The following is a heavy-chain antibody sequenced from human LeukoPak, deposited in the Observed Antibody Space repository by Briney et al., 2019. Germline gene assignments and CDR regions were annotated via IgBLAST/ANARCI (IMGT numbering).Heavy chain of an antibody. CDR1: GSIFDDYT. CDR3: AKAAPYSGYDTFFDY. V-gene: IGHV3-43*01. J-gene: IGHJ4*02. CDR2: INGDGGST. Sequence: GGSLRLSCTASGSIFDDYTMHWVRQAPGKGLEWVSLINGDGGSTYYADSVKGRFTISRDNSKNSLYLQMNSLRTEDTALYYCAKAAPYSGYDTFFDYWGQGTLVTVSS. D-gene: IGHD5-12*01.